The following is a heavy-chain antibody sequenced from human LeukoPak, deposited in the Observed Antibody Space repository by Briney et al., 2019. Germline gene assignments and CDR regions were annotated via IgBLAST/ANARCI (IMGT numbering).Heavy chain of an antibody. CDR1: GGSFSGYY. D-gene: IGHD2-15*01. CDR3: ARGGGCSGGSCYFDY. J-gene: IGHJ4*02. Sequence: PSETLSLTCAVYGGSFSGYYWNWIRQPPGKGLEWIGEINHSGSTNYNPSLKSRVTISVDTSKNQFSLKLSSVTAADTAVYYCARGGGCSGGSCYFDYWGQGTLVTVSS. CDR2: INHSGST. V-gene: IGHV4-34*01.